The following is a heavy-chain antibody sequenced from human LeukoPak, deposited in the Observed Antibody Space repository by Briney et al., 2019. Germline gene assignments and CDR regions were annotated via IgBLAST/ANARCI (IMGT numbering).Heavy chain of an antibody. CDR3: ARATMYYYGSGSYYNPRWFDP. D-gene: IGHD3-10*01. V-gene: IGHV4-34*01. CDR1: GGFFSGYY. Sequence: SETLSLTCAVYGGFFSGYYWSWIRQPPGKGLEWIGEINHSGSTNYNPSLKSRATISVDTSKNQFSLKLSSVTAADTAVYYCARATMYYYGSGSYYNPRWFDPWGQGTLVTVSS. CDR2: INHSGST. J-gene: IGHJ5*02.